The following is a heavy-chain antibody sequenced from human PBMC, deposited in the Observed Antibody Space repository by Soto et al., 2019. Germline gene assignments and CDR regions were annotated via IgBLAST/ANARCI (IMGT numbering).Heavy chain of an antibody. CDR2: IYPLNSDT. Sequence: RKISCKTSGYSFTTSWIGWVRQMPGKGLEWMGIIYPLNSDTRYSPSFQGQVTLSADKSTTTAYLQWGSLKASDTAMYYCARRDNNEFSGCWGQGTMVTV. CDR1: GYSFTTSW. V-gene: IGHV5-51*01. J-gene: IGHJ4*01. D-gene: IGHD2-15*01. CDR3: ARRDNNEFSGC.